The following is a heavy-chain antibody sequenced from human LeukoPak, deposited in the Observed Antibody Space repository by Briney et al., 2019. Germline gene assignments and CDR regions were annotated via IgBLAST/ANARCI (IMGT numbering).Heavy chain of an antibody. Sequence: PSETLSLTCTVSGGSISNYYWSWIRQPPGKGLEWIGYIYYPGSTNYNPSLKSRVAISVDASKNQFSLELSSVTAADTAVYHCARAPTWNYGMDVWGQGTTVTVSS. CDR1: GGSISNYY. CDR3: ARAPTWNYGMDV. D-gene: IGHD2/OR15-2a*01. J-gene: IGHJ6*02. V-gene: IGHV4-59*01. CDR2: IYYPGST.